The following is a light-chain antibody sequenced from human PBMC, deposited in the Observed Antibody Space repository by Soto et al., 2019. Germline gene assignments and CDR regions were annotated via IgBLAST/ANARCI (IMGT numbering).Light chain of an antibody. J-gene: IGKJ4*01. CDR1: QSVSSSY. Sequence: EIVLTQSPGTLSLSPGDRATLSCRASQSVSSSYLAWYQQKPGQAPRLLIFGASSRATGVPDRFSGSGSATDFTLTISRLEPEDFATYYCQQYNYWPVTFGGGTKVEIK. CDR2: GAS. V-gene: IGKV3-20*01. CDR3: QQYNYWPVT.